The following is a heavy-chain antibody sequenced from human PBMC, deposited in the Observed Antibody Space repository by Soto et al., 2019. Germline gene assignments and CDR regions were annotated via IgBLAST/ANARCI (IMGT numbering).Heavy chain of an antibody. J-gene: IGHJ5*02. CDR1: GFAFDDYV. Sequence: GGSLRLSCAASGFAFDDYVMHWVRQPPGRGLEWVSGITWNGGTIRYVDSVKGRFTISRDNAENSLYLQMNSLRPEDTAVYYCAKGGSEALIEPSGRGNWLDPWGQGTQVTVYS. V-gene: IGHV3-9*01. CDR2: ITWNGGTI. CDR3: AKGGSEALIEPSGRGNWLDP.